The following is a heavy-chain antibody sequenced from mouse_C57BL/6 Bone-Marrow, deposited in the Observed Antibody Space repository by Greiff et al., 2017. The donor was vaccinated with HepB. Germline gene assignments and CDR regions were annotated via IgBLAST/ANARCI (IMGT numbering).Heavy chain of an antibody. CDR3: ASMITTERFDY. J-gene: IGHJ2*01. Sequence: VKLVESGPGLVAPSQSLSITCTVSGFSLTSYGVDWVRQSPGKGLEWLGVIWGVGSTNYNSALKSRLSISKDNSKSQVFLKMNSLQTDDTAMYYCASMITTERFDYWGQGTTLTVSS. CDR2: IWGVGST. D-gene: IGHD2-4*01. CDR1: GFSLTSYG. V-gene: IGHV2-6*01.